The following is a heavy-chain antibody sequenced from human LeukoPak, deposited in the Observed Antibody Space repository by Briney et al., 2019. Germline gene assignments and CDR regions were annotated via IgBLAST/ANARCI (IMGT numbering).Heavy chain of an antibody. Sequence: GGSLRLSCAASGFTFGTSAMSWVRQAPGKGLEWVASVSGSGGSTYYADSVKGRFTISRDNSKNTLYLQMNSLRAEDTAVYYCAKDCAYDAHAFDYWGQGSLVTVSS. V-gene: IGHV3-23*01. D-gene: IGHD3-22*01. CDR2: VSGSGGST. CDR1: GFTFGTSA. CDR3: AKDCAYDAHAFDY. J-gene: IGHJ4*02.